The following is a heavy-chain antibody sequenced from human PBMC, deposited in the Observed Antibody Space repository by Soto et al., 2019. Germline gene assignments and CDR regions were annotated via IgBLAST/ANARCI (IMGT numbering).Heavy chain of an antibody. Sequence: SETLSLTCAVYGGSFSCYYWSWIRQPPGKGLEWIGEINHSGSTNYNPSLKSRATISVDTSKNQFSLKLSSVTAADTAVYYCARVRVAGYYYYYGMDVWGQGTTVTVSS. CDR3: ARVRVAGYYYYYGMDV. J-gene: IGHJ6*02. D-gene: IGHD6-19*01. CDR1: GGSFSCYY. CDR2: INHSGST. V-gene: IGHV4-34*01.